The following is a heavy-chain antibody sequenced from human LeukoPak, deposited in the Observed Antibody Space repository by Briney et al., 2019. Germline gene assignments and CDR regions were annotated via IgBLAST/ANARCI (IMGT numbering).Heavy chain of an antibody. CDR2: IIPLVGTA. CDR3: ARGPRGNFYDRSGYYYWFDP. Sequence: SVKVSCKASGYTFTDYYMHWVRQAPGQGLEWMGGIIPLVGTANYAQKFQGRVTITADESTSTAYMELSSLKSEDTAVYYCARGPRGNFYDRSGYYYWFDPWGQGTLVTVSS. CDR1: GYTFTDYY. J-gene: IGHJ5*02. D-gene: IGHD3-22*01. V-gene: IGHV1-69*13.